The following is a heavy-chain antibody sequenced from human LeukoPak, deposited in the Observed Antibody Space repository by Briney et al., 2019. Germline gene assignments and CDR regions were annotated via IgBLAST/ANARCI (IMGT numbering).Heavy chain of an antibody. D-gene: IGHD6-13*01. V-gene: IGHV4-39*01. CDR3: ARSIAAAGDY. Sequence: PSETLSLTCTASGGSISSTSYYWGWVRQPPGRGLEWIGGIIYSGNTKYNPSLKSRVTISVDTSKNQFSLKVSSVTAADTAVYYCARSIAAAGDYWGQGTLVTVSS. CDR2: IIYSGNT. CDR1: GGSISSTSYY. J-gene: IGHJ4*02.